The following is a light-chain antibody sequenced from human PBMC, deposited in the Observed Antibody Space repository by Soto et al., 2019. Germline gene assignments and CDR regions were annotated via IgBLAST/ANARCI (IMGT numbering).Light chain of an antibody. Sequence: DIPMTQSPSTLSASVGDRVTITCRASQSINNWLAWYQQKPGKAPKLLIYKVSTLEGGVPSRFSGSGSGTEFTLTISNLQPDDFATYYCQQYNSYWTFGQGTKVEIK. J-gene: IGKJ1*01. CDR1: QSINNW. CDR2: KVS. CDR3: QQYNSYWT. V-gene: IGKV1-5*03.